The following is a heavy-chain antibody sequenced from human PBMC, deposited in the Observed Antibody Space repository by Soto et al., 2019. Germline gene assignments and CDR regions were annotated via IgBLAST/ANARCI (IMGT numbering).Heavy chain of an antibody. D-gene: IGHD2-2*01. V-gene: IGHV4-4*07. CDR1: GGSISGYS. J-gene: IGHJ5*02. Sequence: SETLSLTCTVSGGSISGYSYTWIRQPAGKGLEWIARVHSSGTTNYNPSLKSRVTMSVETSNNQVSLKVTSVTAAVTAAYYCARVGGYKRSRLNQNWLDPCGDGSLVTVSS. CDR2: VHSSGTT. CDR3: ARVGGYKRSRLNQNWLDP.